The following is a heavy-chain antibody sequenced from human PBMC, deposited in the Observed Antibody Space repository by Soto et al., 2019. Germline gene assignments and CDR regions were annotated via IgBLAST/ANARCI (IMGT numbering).Heavy chain of an antibody. CDR1: GCTFDDYA. CDR3: ANLPLYGSGFDC. CDR2: ISWNGAAT. D-gene: IGHD3-10*01. J-gene: IGHJ4*02. Sequence: GGSLRLSCVASGCTFDDYAIHWVRQAPGKGLEWVSGISWNGAATGYADSVKGRFTISRDNAKNSLYLQMSSLRTEDTAIYYCANLPLYGSGFDCWGQGTLVTVSS. V-gene: IGHV3-9*01.